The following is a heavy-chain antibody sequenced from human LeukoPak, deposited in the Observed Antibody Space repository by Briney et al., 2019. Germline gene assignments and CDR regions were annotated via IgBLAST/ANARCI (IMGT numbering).Heavy chain of an antibody. J-gene: IGHJ6*03. CDR1: GYTFTSYD. CDR2: MNPNSGNT. CDR3: ARTFLHRSNYPPYYYYMDV. D-gene: IGHD4-11*01. Sequence: ASVKVSCKASGYTFTSYDINWVRQATGQGLEWMGWMNPNSGNTGYAQKFQGRVTITRNTSISTAYMELSSLRSEDTAVYYCARTFLHRSNYPPYYYYMDVWGKGTTVTVSS. V-gene: IGHV1-8*03.